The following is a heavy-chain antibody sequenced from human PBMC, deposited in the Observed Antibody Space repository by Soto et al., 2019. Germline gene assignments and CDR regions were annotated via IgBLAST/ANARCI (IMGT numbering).Heavy chain of an antibody. CDR1: GFTFSSFW. D-gene: IGHD2-8*01. J-gene: IGHJ3*02. Sequence: PGGSLRLSCAASGFTFSSFWMHWVRQVPGKGLVWVSGIKGDGTTTTYADSVKGRFTISRDNAKSTLFLQMNSLGIEDTAVYFCTRGWSWAFDIWRQGTMVTVSS. CDR3: TRGWSWAFDI. CDR2: IKGDGTTT. V-gene: IGHV3-74*01.